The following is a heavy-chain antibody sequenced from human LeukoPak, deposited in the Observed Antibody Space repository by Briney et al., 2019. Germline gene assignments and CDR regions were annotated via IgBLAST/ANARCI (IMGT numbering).Heavy chain of an antibody. CDR2: IYTSGST. CDR3: ARDVSSWAYYYYGMDV. V-gene: IGHV4-61*02. CDR1: GGSISSGSYY. D-gene: IGHD6-13*01. J-gene: IGHJ6*02. Sequence: SQTLSLTCTVSGGSISSGSYYWSWIRQPAGKGLEWIGRIYTSGSTNYNPSLKSRVTISVDTSKNQFSLRLSSVTAADTAVYYCARDVSSWAYYYYGMDVWGQGTTVTVPS.